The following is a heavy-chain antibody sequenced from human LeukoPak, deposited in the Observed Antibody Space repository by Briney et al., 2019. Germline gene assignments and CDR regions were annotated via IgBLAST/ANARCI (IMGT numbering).Heavy chain of an antibody. CDR3: TRHSDAYCSRANCYVDNFYGLDV. CDR2: IRSRANSYVT. D-gene: IGHD2-15*01. CDR1: GFTFSGSA. V-gene: IGHV3-73*01. J-gene: IGHJ6*04. Sequence: QSGGSLRLSCEASGFTFSGSAIHWVRQASGKGLEWIGRIRSRANSYVTVYSASVTGRFTISRDDSRNTAYLQMISLKADDTAVYFCTRHSDAYCSRANCYVDNFYGLDVWGEGTRVTVSS.